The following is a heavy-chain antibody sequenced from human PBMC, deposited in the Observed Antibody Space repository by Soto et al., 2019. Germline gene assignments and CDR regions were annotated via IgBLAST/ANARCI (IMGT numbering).Heavy chain of an antibody. CDR3: ARDSYDFWSGYYRSAYYYGMDV. CDR2: ISSSSSYI. J-gene: IGHJ6*02. Sequence: VGSLRLSCAASGFTFSSYSMNWVRQAPGKGLEWVSSISSSSSYIYYADSVKGRFTISRDNAKNSLYLQMNSLRAEDTAVYYCARDSYDFWSGYYRSAYYYGMDVWGQGTTVTVSS. V-gene: IGHV3-21*01. D-gene: IGHD3-3*01. CDR1: GFTFSSYS.